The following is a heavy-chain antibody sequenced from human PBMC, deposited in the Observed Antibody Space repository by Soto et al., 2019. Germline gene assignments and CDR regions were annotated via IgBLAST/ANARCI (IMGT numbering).Heavy chain of an antibody. CDR2: IIPIFGTA. J-gene: IGHJ4*02. V-gene: IGHV1-69*13. D-gene: IGHD5-18*01. CDR3: AGSGTAMVIYFDY. Sequence: SVKVSCKASGGTFSSYAISWVRQAPGQGLEWMGGIIPIFGTANYAQKFQGRVTITADESTSTAYMELSSLRSEDTAVYYCAGSGTAMVIYFDYWGQGTLVTVSS. CDR1: GGTFSSYA.